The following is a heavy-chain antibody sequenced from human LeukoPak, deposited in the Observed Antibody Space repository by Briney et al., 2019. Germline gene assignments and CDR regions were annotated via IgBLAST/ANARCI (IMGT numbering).Heavy chain of an antibody. D-gene: IGHD1-26*01. J-gene: IGHJ4*02. V-gene: IGHV4-59*01. CDR1: GGSINNNY. CDR2: IYYTGST. Sequence: SETLSLTCTVSGGSINNNYWRWVWQRPGQGLEWIGYIYYTGSTNYNPSLKSRITISTDTSKNQFSLKLSSVTAADTAVYYCARLSLMGASVDYWGQGTLVTVSS. CDR3: ARLSLMGASVDY.